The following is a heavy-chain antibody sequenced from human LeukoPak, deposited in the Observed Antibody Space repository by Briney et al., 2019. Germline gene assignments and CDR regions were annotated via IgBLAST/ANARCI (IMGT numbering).Heavy chain of an antibody. D-gene: IGHD3-10*01. Sequence: GGSLRLSFAASWFTVSSNYMSWVRQAPGKGVGWVSVIYPGGSGDSTYYVDSVKGRFTISRDNSKNTLYPQMNSLRAEDTAVYYCAGSHIRGALAYWGQGTLVAVSS. CDR3: AGSHIRGALAY. J-gene: IGHJ4*02. CDR2: IYPGGSGDST. V-gene: IGHV3-53*01. CDR1: WFTVSSNY.